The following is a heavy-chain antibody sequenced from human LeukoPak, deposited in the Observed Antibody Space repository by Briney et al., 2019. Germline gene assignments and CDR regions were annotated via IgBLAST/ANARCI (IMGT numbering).Heavy chain of an antibody. Sequence: GGSLRLSCAASGFTFSDYYMSWIRQAPGKGLEWISYISSSSSYTNYVDSVQGRFTISRDNAKSSLYLQMNSLRAEDTAEYYCARVVSVSSYYFDCWGQGTLVTVSS. J-gene: IGHJ4*02. V-gene: IGHV3-11*05. D-gene: IGHD5/OR15-5a*01. CDR3: ARVVSVSSYYFDC. CDR1: GFTFSDYY. CDR2: ISSSSSYT.